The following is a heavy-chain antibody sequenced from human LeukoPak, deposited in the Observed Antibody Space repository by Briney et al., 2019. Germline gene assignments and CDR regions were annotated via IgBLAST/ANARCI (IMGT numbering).Heavy chain of an antibody. V-gene: IGHV3-23*01. D-gene: IGHD4-23*01. CDR2: ISGSGGST. J-gene: IGHJ4*02. CDR3: AKDTYAGRAYYFDY. Sequence: GGSLRFSCSASGFTFSSYAMNWVRQAPGKGLQWVSVISGSGGSTYYADSVKGRFTISRDNSKNTLYLQMNSLRAEDTAVYYCAKDTYAGRAYYFDYWGQGTLVTVSS. CDR1: GFTFSSYA.